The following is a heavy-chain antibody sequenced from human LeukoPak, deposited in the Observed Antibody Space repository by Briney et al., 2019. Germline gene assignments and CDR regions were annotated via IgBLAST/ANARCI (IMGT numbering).Heavy chain of an antibody. D-gene: IGHD2-21*01. J-gene: IGHJ4*02. CDR1: GGSISSGDYY. CDR2: IYYSGST. CDR3: ARASPPYCGGDCYDY. V-gene: IGHV4-30-4*08. Sequence: SETLSLTCTVSGGSISSGDYYWSWIRQPPGKGLEWIGYIYYSGSTYYNPSLKSRVTISVDTSKNQFSLKLSSVTAADTAVYYCARASPPYCGGDCYDYWGQGTLVTVSS.